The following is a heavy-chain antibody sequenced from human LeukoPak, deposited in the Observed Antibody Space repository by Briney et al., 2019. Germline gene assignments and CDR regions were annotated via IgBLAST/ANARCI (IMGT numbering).Heavy chain of an antibody. CDR1: GFTFSDHW. D-gene: IGHD3-3*01. CDR3: AKIPYYDFWSGPYFDY. J-gene: IGHJ4*02. CDR2: IKQDGSEK. Sequence: GGSLRLSCAASGFTFSDHWMTWVRQAPGKGLEWVANIKQDGSEKYYVDSVKGRFTVSRDNAKNSLYLQMNSLRAEDTAVYYCAKIPYYDFWSGPYFDYWGQGTLVTVSS. V-gene: IGHV3-7*03.